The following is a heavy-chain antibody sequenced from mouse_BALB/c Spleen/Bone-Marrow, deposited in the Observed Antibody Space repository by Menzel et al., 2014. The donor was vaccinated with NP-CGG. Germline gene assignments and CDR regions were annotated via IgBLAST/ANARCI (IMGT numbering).Heavy chain of an antibody. CDR2: VNPNNGGT. D-gene: IGHD2-4*01. V-gene: IGHV1-18*01. J-gene: IGHJ3*01. CDR3: ARDYDYGCAY. Sequence: VQLQQSGPVLVKPGASVKISCKASGYSFTDYYMHWVQQRHGESLEWIGRVNPNNGGTNYNQKFKGKAIFTVDKSSSTAYMELRSLTSEDSAVYFCARDYDYGCAYWGQGTLVTVSA. CDR1: GYSFTDYY.